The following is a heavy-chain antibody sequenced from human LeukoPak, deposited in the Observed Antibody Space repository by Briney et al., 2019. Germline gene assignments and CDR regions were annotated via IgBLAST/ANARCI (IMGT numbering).Heavy chain of an antibody. CDR2: ISPYSGQT. CDR3: ARDLGAGPERGDY. Sequence: ASVKVSCKASGYTFINYGITWVRQAPGQGLEWLGWISPYSGQTNYAQRLQGRIIMTTDTSTNTAYVDLRSLRSDDTAVFYCARDLGAGPERGDYWGQGPLVTVSS. J-gene: IGHJ4*02. D-gene: IGHD3-10*01. CDR1: GYTFINYG. V-gene: IGHV1-18*01.